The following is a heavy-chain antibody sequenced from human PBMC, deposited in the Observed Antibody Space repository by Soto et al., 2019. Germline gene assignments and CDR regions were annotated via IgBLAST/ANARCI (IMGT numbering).Heavy chain of an antibody. D-gene: IGHD5-12*01. J-gene: IGHJ3*02. CDR3: GKPNMAVDGAPDDLDI. Sequence: GGSLRLSCAASGFTFSSYGMHWVRQAPGKGLEWVAVIWYDGSNKYYADSVKGRFTISRDNSKNTLYLQMNSLRAEDMDMNYFGKPNMAVDGAPDDLDIWGKGTMVTVSS. V-gene: IGHV3-33*06. CDR2: IWYDGSNK. CDR1: GFTFSSYG.